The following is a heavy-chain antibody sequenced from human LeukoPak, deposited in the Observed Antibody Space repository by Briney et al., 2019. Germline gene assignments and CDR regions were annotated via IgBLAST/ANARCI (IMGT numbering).Heavy chain of an antibody. CDR1: GFTFSSYG. D-gene: IGHD6-13*01. V-gene: IGHV3-30*18. CDR3: ANQRRSSWYSPFDY. J-gene: IGHJ4*02. CDR2: ISYDGSNK. Sequence: GRSLRLSCAASGFTFSSYGMHWVRQAPGKGLEWVAVISYDGSNKYCADSVKGRFTISRDNSKNTLYLQMNSLRAEDTAVYYCANQRRSSWYSPFDYWGQGTLVTVSS.